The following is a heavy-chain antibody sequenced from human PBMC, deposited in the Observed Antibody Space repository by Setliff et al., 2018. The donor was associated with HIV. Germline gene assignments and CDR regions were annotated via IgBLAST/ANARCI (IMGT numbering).Heavy chain of an antibody. CDR1: GFTFSSYE. V-gene: IGHV3-48*03. D-gene: IGHD1-20*01. CDR3: AKSFNSGPTNWNIDV. J-gene: IGHJ6*03. CDR2: ISGSGSAM. Sequence: GGSLRLSCAASGFTFSSYEMNWVRQAPGKGLEWVSYISGSGSAMYYADSVEGRFTISRDNVKNSLYLQMNSLRAEDTAVYYCAKSFNSGPTNWNIDVWGTGTTVTVSS.